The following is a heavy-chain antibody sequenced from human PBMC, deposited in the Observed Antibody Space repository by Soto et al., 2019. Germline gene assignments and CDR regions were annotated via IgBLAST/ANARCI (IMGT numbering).Heavy chain of an antibody. CDR2: INAGSGNT. J-gene: IGHJ6*03. CDR1: GYTFTSYA. D-gene: IGHD6-6*01. CDR3: ARAGSSSGYYYYYMDV. V-gene: IGHV1-3*01. Sequence: GASVKVSCKASGYTFTSYAMHWVRQAPGQRLEWMGWINAGSGNTKYSQKFQGRVTITRDTSASTAYMELSSLRSEDTAVYYCARAGSSSGYYYYYMDVWGKGTTVTVSS.